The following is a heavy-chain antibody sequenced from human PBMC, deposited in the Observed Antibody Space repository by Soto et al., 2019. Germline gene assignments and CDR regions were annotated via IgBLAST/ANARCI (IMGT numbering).Heavy chain of an antibody. D-gene: IGHD3-3*01. CDR3: VKDRRFLEAWGAFDV. V-gene: IGHV3-9*01. CDR2: ISWNSEVK. CDR1: GFTFDDDA. J-gene: IGHJ3*01. Sequence: EMHLVESGGGLVQPGRSLRLSCAASGFTFDDDAMHWVRQVPGKGLEWVSGISWNSEVKLYADTTKGRFAISRDNAKNSLYLQIDGLGVEDTAFYYCVKDRRFLEAWGAFDVWGQGTLVTVSS.